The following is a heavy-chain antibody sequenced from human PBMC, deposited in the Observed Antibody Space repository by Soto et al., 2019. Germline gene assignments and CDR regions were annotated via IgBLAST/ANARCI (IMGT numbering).Heavy chain of an antibody. CDR1: TFSLSSFE. V-gene: IGHV3-48*03. CDR2: ISSSARTI. J-gene: IGHJ6*02. CDR3: ASFGSRTTCHHTGLGYYYYDWDV. Sequence: EMQLVESGGDLVQPGGSLGLSCAASTFSLSSFEMTWVRQSTGKGLEWIAYISSSARTIFYAASVKGRFTISRDSSKNSMFLQMSSLRAEDTVVYYCASFGSRTTCHHTGLGYYYYDWDVWGQRTTFTVS. D-gene: IGHD6-13*01.